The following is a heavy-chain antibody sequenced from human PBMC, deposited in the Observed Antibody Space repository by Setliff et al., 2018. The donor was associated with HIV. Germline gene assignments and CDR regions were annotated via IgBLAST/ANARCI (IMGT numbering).Heavy chain of an antibody. CDR1: GGSISSGGYY. CDR3: ARVRLTMIMMVDYFDQ. V-gene: IGHV4-61*08. D-gene: IGHD3-22*01. CDR2: IYSTGDT. J-gene: IGHJ4*02. Sequence: PSETLSLTCTVSGGSISSGGYYWGWIRQPPGKGLEWVGHIYSTGDTNYNPSLKSRVTLSADTSKNQLSLSLTSVTAADTAVYYCARVRLTMIMMVDYFDQWGQGTLVTVSS.